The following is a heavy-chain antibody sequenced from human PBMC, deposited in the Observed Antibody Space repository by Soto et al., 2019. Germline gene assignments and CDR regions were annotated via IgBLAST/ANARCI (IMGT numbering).Heavy chain of an antibody. D-gene: IGHD4-4*01. CDR1: GGTFSSYA. J-gene: IGHJ6*02. Sequence: QVQLVQSGAEVKKPGSSVTVSCKASGGTFSSYAISWVRQAPGQGLEWMGRIIPFIGTANDAQKFQGRVTITADESASTANMELTSLRSEDTAVYYCARVVMTTVPASYYYGMDVWGQGTTVTVSS. CDR2: IIPFIGTA. V-gene: IGHV1-69*18. CDR3: ARVVMTTVPASYYYGMDV.